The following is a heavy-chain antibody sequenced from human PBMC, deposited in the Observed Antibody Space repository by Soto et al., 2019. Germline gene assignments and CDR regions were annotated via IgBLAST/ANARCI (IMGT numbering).Heavy chain of an antibody. Sequence: QVQLVESGGGVVQPGRSLRLSCAASGFAFSTYGMHWVRQAPGKGLEWVAVTTSDGARINYADSVKGRFTISRDNSRTTLYLQMNSLRIDDTAVYYCARKNPGRAWELPDYWGQGTLVTVSS. J-gene: IGHJ4*02. V-gene: IGHV3-30*03. D-gene: IGHD1-26*01. CDR1: GFAFSTYG. CDR3: ARKNPGRAWELPDY. CDR2: TTSDGARI.